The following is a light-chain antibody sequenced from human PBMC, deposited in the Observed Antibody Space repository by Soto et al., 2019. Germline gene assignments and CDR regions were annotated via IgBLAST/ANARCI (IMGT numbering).Light chain of an antibody. CDR3: QQYDGWPRT. CDR1: QSVSSN. CDR2: DAS. V-gene: IGKV3-15*01. J-gene: IGKJ1*01. Sequence: EIVMTQAPATLSLSPWERVTLSCSASQSVSSNLAWYQRTPGQPTSLLIDDASTRATGMPGRISGGCWGTESTLTSSLLQSEDFAVYHWQQYDGWPRTFGQGTKVDIK.